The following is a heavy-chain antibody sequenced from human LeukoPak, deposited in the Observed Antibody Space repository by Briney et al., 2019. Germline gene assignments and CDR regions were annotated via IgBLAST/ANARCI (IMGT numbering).Heavy chain of an antibody. CDR3: ATDIRQGGGYYQVPTDY. Sequence: ASVKVSCKVSGYTLTELSMHWVRQAPGKGLEWMGGFDPEDGETIYAQKFQGRVTMTEDTSTDTAYMELSSLRSEDTAVYYCATDIRQGGGYYQVPTDYWGQGTLVTVSS. D-gene: IGHD3-22*01. CDR1: GYTLTELS. J-gene: IGHJ4*02. V-gene: IGHV1-24*01. CDR2: FDPEDGET.